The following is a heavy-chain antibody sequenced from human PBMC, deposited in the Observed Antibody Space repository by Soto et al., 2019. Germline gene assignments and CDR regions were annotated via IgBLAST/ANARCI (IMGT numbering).Heavy chain of an antibody. CDR1: GFTFSRYG. V-gene: IGHV3-33*01. CDR2: IWYDGSNK. CDR3: ATVFLTSTRGDYYYMDV. D-gene: IGHD2-2*01. J-gene: IGHJ6*03. Sequence: HPGGALRLSCAASGFTFSRYGRHWVRQATGKGLEWVAVIWYDGSNKYYADSVKGRFTISRDNSKNTLYLQMNSLRAEDTAVYYCATVFLTSTRGDYYYMDVSGKGTRVTVSS.